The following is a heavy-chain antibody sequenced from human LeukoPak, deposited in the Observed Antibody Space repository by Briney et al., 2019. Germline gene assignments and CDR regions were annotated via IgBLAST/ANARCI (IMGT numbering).Heavy chain of an antibody. CDR2: IWYDGSNI. CDR3: AGGGEAARSLHY. J-gene: IGHJ4*02. Sequence: PGGSLRLSCAASGFMFSDYGMHWVRQAPGKGLEWVAAIWYDGSNIFYADSVKGRFTISRDNSKSTLFVYLQMNSLRTDDTAVYYCAGGGEAARSLHYWGQGTLVTVSS. V-gene: IGHV3-30*02. CDR1: GFMFSDYG. D-gene: IGHD6-6*01.